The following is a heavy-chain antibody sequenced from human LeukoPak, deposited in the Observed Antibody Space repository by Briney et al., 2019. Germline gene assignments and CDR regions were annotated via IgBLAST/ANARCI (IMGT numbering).Heavy chain of an antibody. Sequence: SQTLSLTCTVSGGSITSGNYYWSWIRQPPGKGLEWIGYIYYSGSTNYNPSLKSRVTISVDTSKNQFSLKLSSVTAADTAVYYCARAILRKWNLIPDWGQGTLVTVSS. CDR3: ARAILRKWNLIPD. CDR2: IYYSGST. J-gene: IGHJ4*02. CDR1: GGSITSGNYY. V-gene: IGHV4-61*01. D-gene: IGHD1-1*01.